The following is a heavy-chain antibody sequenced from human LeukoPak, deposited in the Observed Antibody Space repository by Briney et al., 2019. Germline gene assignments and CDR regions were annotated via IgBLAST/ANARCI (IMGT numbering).Heavy chain of an antibody. CDR1: GFTFGDYA. V-gene: IGHV3-23*01. Sequence: GGSLRLSCTASGFTFGDYAMSWVRQAPGKGLEWVSSISDSGGSTYYADSVKGRFTISRDNSKNTLYLQMNSLRAEDTALCYCAKGLPGFGDLLDVWNYWGQGILVTVSS. D-gene: IGHD3-10*01. CDR2: ISDSGGST. CDR3: AKGLPGFGDLLDVWNY. J-gene: IGHJ4*02.